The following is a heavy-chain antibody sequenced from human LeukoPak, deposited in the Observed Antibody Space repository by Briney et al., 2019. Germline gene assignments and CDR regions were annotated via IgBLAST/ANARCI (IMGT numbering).Heavy chain of an antibody. V-gene: IGHV3-7*01. CDR1: GFTFSSYS. CDR2: IKHDGSEK. CDR3: ARGGTGPIPSYDYVWGTYRYFDGDAFDL. J-gene: IGHJ3*01. D-gene: IGHD3-16*02. Sequence: GGSLRLSCAASGFTFSSYSMSWVRQSPGHGLEWVANIKHDGSEKYYVDSVKGRFTISRDDAKTSLYLQMNSLSAEDTVLYYCARGGTGPIPSYDYVWGTYRYFDGDAFDLWGQGTMVIVSS.